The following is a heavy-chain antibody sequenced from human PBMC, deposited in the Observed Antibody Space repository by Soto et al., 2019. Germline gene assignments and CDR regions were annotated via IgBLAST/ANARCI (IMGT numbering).Heavy chain of an antibody. J-gene: IGHJ5*02. Sequence: SETLSLTCTVSGGSISSYYWSWIRQPPGKGLEWIGYIYYSGSTNYNPSLKSRVNISVDTSKNQFSLKLSSVTAADTAVYYCASTPLWFGDLRQVFDPWGQGTLVTVSS. CDR3: ASTPLWFGDLRQVFDP. D-gene: IGHD3-10*01. V-gene: IGHV4-59*08. CDR2: IYYSGST. CDR1: GGSISSYY.